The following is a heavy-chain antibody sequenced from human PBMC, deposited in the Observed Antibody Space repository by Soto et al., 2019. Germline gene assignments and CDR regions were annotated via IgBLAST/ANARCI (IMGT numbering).Heavy chain of an antibody. J-gene: IGHJ3*02. CDR2: IYSGGST. CDR1: GFTVSSNY. Sequence: GGSLRLSCAASGFTVSSNYISWVRQAPGKGLEWVSVIYSGGSTYYADSVKGRFTISRHNSKNTLYLQMNSLRAEDTAVYYCARDRGYCSSTSCFHAFDIWGQGTMVTVSS. CDR3: ARDRGYCSSTSCFHAFDI. V-gene: IGHV3-53*04. D-gene: IGHD2-2*01.